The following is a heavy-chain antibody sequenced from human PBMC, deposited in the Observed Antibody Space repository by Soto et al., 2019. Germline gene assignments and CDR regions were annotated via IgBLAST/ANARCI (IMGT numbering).Heavy chain of an antibody. Sequence: NPSETLSLTCTVSGGSISSGGYYWSWIRQHPGKGLEWIGYIYYSGSTYYNPSLKSRVTISVDTSKNQFSLKLSSVTAADTAVYYCATHTVTTKNFDYWGQGTLVTVSS. CDR2: IYYSGST. D-gene: IGHD4-17*01. J-gene: IGHJ4*02. CDR1: GGSISSGGYY. CDR3: ATHTVTTKNFDY. V-gene: IGHV4-31*03.